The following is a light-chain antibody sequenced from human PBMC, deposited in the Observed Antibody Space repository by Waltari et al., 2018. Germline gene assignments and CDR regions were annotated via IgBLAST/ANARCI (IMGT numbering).Light chain of an antibody. CDR2: GTS. Sequence: IQMTQSPSSLSASVGDSVTITCRASQSVRKYLSWYQQKPGQAPKMLIYGTSGLKTGAPSRFSGSGSGADFTLTITGLQPEDFATYFCQQSYSIPRTFGGGTKVE. V-gene: IGKV1-39*01. CDR1: QSVRKY. CDR3: QQSYSIPRT. J-gene: IGKJ4*01.